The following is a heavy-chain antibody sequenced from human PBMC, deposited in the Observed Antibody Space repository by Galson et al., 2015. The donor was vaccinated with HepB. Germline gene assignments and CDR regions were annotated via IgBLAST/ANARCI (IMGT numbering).Heavy chain of an antibody. V-gene: IGHV2-5*01. CDR3: AHSRKLGINFGY. CDR2: IYWNDDK. Sequence: PALVKPTQTLTLTCTFSGFSLSTSGVGVGWIRQPPGKALEWLALIYWNDDKRYSPSLKSRLTFTRDTSKNQVVLTMTNMDPVDTGTYYCAHSRKLGINFGYWGQGTLVTVSS. D-gene: IGHD7-27*01. CDR1: GFSLSTSGVG. J-gene: IGHJ4*02.